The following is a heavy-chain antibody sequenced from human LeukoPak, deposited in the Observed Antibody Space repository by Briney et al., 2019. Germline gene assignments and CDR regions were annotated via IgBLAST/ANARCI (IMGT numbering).Heavy chain of an antibody. CDR3: ARDYVGRNPPPMDV. V-gene: IGHV1-18*01. J-gene: IGHJ6*04. D-gene: IGHD1-26*01. Sequence: ASVKVSCKASGYTFTSYGISWVRQAPGQGLEWMGWISTYNGNTNYAQKLQGRVIMTTDTSTSTAYMELRSLRSDDTAVYYCARDYVGRNPPPMDVWGKGTTVTVSS. CDR1: GYTFTSYG. CDR2: ISTYNGNT.